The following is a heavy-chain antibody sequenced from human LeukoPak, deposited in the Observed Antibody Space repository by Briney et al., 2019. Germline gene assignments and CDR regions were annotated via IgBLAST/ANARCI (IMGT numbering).Heavy chain of an antibody. Sequence: SVKVSCKASGGTFSSYAISWVRQAPGQGLEWMGRIIPILGIANYAQKFQGRVTITADKSTSTAYMELSSLRSEDTAVYYCARGQGRDFWSGYAYYYYMDVWGKGTTVTVSS. J-gene: IGHJ6*03. D-gene: IGHD3-3*01. CDR1: GGTFSSYA. CDR3: ARGQGRDFWSGYAYYYYMDV. V-gene: IGHV1-69*04. CDR2: IIPILGIA.